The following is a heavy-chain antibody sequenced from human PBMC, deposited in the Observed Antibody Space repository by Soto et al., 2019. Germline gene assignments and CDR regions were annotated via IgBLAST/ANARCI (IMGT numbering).Heavy chain of an antibody. D-gene: IGHD6-19*01. CDR1: GFTFSTYA. CDR2: INSNGGST. V-gene: IGHV3-64*01. CDR3: VRLSSALDY. J-gene: IGHJ4*02. Sequence: EVQLVESGGGLVQPGGSLRLSCAASGFTFSTYAMHWVRQAPGKGLECVSAINSNGGSTYYSNSVKGRFTISRDNSKSTLFLQMGSLRPEDMAVYYCVRLSSALDYWGQGTLVTVSS.